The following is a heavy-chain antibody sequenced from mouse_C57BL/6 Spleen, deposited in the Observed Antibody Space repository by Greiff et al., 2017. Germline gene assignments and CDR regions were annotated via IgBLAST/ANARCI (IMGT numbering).Heavy chain of an antibody. Sequence: QVQLQQSGAELVRPGASVTLSCKASGYTFTDYEMHWVKQTPVHGLEWIGAIDPETGGTAYNQKFKGKAILTAAKSSSTAYMELRSLTSEDSAVYYCTNNHYYGSTHWYFDVWGTGTTVTVSS. CDR3: TNNHYYGSTHWYFDV. J-gene: IGHJ1*03. CDR2: IDPETGGT. V-gene: IGHV1-15*01. CDR1: GYTFTDYE. D-gene: IGHD1-1*01.